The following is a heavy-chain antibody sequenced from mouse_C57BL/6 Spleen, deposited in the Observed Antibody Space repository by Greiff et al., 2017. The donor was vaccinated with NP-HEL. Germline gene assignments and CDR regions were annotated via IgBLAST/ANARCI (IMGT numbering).Heavy chain of an antibody. Sequence: EVQVVESGAGLVKPGGSLKLSCAASGFTFSSYAMSWVRQTPEKRLEWVAYISSGGDYIYYADTVKGRFTISRDNARNTLYLHMSSLKSEDTAMYYCTREGSIDYDYLYAMDYWGQGTSVTVSS. V-gene: IGHV5-9-1*02. CDR2: ISSGGDYI. D-gene: IGHD2-4*01. J-gene: IGHJ4*01. CDR3: TREGSIDYDYLYAMDY. CDR1: GFTFSSYA.